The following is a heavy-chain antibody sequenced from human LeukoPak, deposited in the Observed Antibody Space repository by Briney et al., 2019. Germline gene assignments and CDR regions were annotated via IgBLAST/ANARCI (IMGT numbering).Heavy chain of an antibody. Sequence: SETLSLTCTVSGGSISSGTYYWSWIRQPAGKGLEWIGRISTSESTNYNSSLKSRVTISVDTSKNQFPLKLSSVTAADTAVYYCARGALPGADKYCFDYWGQGTLVTVSS. J-gene: IGHJ4*02. V-gene: IGHV4-61*02. CDR2: ISTSEST. D-gene: IGHD1-14*01. CDR3: ARGALPGADKYCFDY. CDR1: GGSISSGTYY.